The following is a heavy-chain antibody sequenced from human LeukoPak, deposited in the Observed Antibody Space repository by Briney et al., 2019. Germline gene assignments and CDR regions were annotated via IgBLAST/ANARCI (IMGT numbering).Heavy chain of an antibody. CDR2: IKQDESEK. V-gene: IGHV3-7*01. CDR1: GFTLSSYW. Sequence: GGALRLSCSASGFTLSSYWMSWVRQAPGKVLEWVANIKQDESEKYYVDSVKGRFTISRDNGKNSLYLQMNSLRAEDTAVYYCAKDPGAHYYGSGSYRRGSYFDYWGQGTLVTVSS. J-gene: IGHJ4*02. D-gene: IGHD3-10*01. CDR3: AKDPGAHYYGSGSYRRGSYFDY.